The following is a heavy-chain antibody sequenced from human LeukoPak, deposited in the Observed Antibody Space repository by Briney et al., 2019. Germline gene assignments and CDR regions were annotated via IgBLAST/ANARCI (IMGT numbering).Heavy chain of an antibody. Sequence: SETLSLTCTVSGGSISSSSYYWGWIRQPPGKGLEWIGSIYYSGSTYYNPALKSRVTISVDTSKNQFSLKLSSVTAADTALYHCAREEYSITMVRGVISSGYYYYYYMDVWGKGTTVTVSS. CDR2: IYYSGST. CDR3: AREEYSITMVRGVISSGYYYYYYMDV. CDR1: GGSISSSSYY. D-gene: IGHD3-10*01. V-gene: IGHV4-39*07. J-gene: IGHJ6*03.